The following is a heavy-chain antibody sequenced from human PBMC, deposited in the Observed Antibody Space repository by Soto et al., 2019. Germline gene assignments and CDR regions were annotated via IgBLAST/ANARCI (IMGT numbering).Heavy chain of an antibody. J-gene: IGHJ6*02. CDR2: ISIYNGNT. Sequence: QVQLVQSGVEVKNPGASVRVSCKASGYPFTSYGISWVRQAPGQGLEWMGWISIYNGNTNYAREFQGRVTMTTDTSTSTAYMELRSLRSDDTAVYYCARGFRSVVTYSYYGLDVWGQGTTVIVSS. V-gene: IGHV1-18*01. CDR3: ARGFRSVVTYSYYGLDV. D-gene: IGHD2-21*02. CDR1: GYPFTSYG.